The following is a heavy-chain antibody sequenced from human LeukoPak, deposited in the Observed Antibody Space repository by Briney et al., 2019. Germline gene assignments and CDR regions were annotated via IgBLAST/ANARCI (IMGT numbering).Heavy chain of an antibody. CDR1: GYTFNNYA. Sequence: ASVKVSCKASGYTFNNYAIHWVRQAPGQRLEWMGWSDGGNGNTKYSQKFQGRLTITRDTSASTAYMELNSLTSEDMAVYYCAREPLYGDFVEHALDIWGGQGTMVTVSS. CDR2: SDGGNGNT. D-gene: IGHD4-17*01. J-gene: IGHJ3*02. V-gene: IGHV1-3*01. CDR3: AREPLYGDFVEHALDI.